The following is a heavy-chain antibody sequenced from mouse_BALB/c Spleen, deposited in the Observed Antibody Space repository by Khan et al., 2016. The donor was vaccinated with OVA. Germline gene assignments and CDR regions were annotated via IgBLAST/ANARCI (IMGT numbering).Heavy chain of an antibody. CDR2: IFPGTGTT. D-gene: IGHD2-5*01. V-gene: IGHV1S132*01. CDR3: ARGYCSNYEFVY. Sequence: QVQLQQSGAELVKPGASVKLSCKTSGYTFTSYWIQWVKQRPGQGLGWIGQIFPGTGTTHYNENFKGKATLTVDTSSSTAYMQVSSLTSEDSAVYFCARGYCSNYEFVYWGQGTLVTVS. CDR1: GYTFTSYW. J-gene: IGHJ3*01.